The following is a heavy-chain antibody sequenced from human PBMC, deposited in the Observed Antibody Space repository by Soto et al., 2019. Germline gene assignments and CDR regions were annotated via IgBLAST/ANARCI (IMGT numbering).Heavy chain of an antibody. J-gene: IGHJ6*03. V-gene: IGHV3-64*01. Sequence: GGALRRSCADPGFTFSNKKMHWVRQAPGQGLEYVSGISNNGAHTDYAKSVKGRFTISRDNSENTLYLQMGSLRAEDMALYYCARRGYGSRWPNVYMDVWGKGTTVTVS. CDR3: ARRGYGSRWPNVYMDV. CDR2: ISNNGAHT. D-gene: IGHD6-13*01. CDR1: GFTFSNKK.